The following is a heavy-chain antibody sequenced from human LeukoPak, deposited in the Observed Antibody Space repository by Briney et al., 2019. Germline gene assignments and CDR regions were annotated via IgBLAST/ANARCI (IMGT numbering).Heavy chain of an antibody. CDR3: VRSDWFDP. J-gene: IGHJ5*02. V-gene: IGHV3-7*02. CDR1: GFTFSTYW. CDR2: IKPDGTET. Sequence: GGSLRLSCAASGFTFSTYWMTWVRQAPGRGLEWVANIKPDGTETSYVDSVRGRFIISRDNAKNTLFLQMNSLRAKDTAVYYCVRSDWFDPWGQGTLVTVSS.